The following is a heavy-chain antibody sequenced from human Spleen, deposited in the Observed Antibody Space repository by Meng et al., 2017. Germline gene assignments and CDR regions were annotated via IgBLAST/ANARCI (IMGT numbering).Heavy chain of an antibody. V-gene: IGHV3-23*01. CDR3: ARVGDSRGTYLY. CDR2: ISGSGGST. D-gene: IGHD3-22*01. J-gene: IGHJ4*02. Sequence: GESLKISCAASGFTFSSYAMSWVRQAPGKGLEWVSAISGSGGSTYYADSVKGRFTISRGNSKNTLYLQVNSLRAEDTAVYYCARVGDSRGTYLYWGQGALVTVSS. CDR1: GFTFSSYA.